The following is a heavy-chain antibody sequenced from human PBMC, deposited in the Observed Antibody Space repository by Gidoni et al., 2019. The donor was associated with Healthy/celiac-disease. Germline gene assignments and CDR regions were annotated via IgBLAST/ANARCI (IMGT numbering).Heavy chain of an antibody. CDR3: ARESIGSSCFDY. J-gene: IGHJ4*02. V-gene: IGHV4-4*07. Sequence: QVQLQESGPGLVKPSETLSLTCTVSGGSISTYYWSWIRQPAGKGLEWIGRIYSSGSTKYNPSLKSRVTMAGETSKNQFSLKLSSVTAADTAVYYCARESIGSSCFDYWGQGTLVTVSS. CDR2: IYSSGST. CDR1: GGSISTYY. D-gene: IGHD6-13*01.